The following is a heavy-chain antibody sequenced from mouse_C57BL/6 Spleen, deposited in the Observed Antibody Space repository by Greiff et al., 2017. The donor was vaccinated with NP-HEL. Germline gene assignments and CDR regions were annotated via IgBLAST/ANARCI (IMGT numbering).Heavy chain of an antibody. CDR3: ARMTTVVENY. CDR1: YFAFMASA. J-gene: IGHJ2*01. D-gene: IGHD1-1*01. Sequence: LQQSGAELVRPGSSVKLSFKDSYFAFMASAMHWVKQRPGHGLEWIGSFTMYSDATEYSENFKGKATLTANTSSSTAYMELSSLTSEDSAVYYGARMTTVVENYWGQGTTLTVSS. V-gene: IGHV1-49*01. CDR2: FTMYSDAT.